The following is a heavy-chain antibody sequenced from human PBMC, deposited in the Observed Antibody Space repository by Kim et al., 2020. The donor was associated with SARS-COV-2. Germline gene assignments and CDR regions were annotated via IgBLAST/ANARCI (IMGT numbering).Heavy chain of an antibody. CDR2: ITYRGDTT. V-gene: IGHV3-23*01. Sequence: GGSLRLSCEASGFSFSTYAMSWVRQAPGKGLEWVSGITYRGDTTYYADSVKGRFTISRDNSKNTLYLQMNSLRAEDTAVYYCANGAPRLSGNSNAFDVWGQGTMVSVSS. D-gene: IGHD1-26*01. CDR1: GFSFSTYA. J-gene: IGHJ3*01. CDR3: ANGAPRLSGNSNAFDV.